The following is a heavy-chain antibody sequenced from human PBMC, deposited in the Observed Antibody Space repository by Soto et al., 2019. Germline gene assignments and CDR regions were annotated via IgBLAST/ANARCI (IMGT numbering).Heavy chain of an antibody. D-gene: IGHD3-3*01. CDR1: GYTFTGYY. V-gene: IGHV1-2*04. CDR3: ARDSAWGIFGVAPPELDNGMDV. J-gene: IGHJ6*02. Sequence: ASVKVSCKASGYTFTGYYMHWVRQAPGQGLEWMGWINPNSGGTNYAQKFQGWVTMTRDTSISTAYMELSRLRSDDTAVYYCARDSAWGIFGVAPPELDNGMDVWGQGTTVTVSS. CDR2: INPNSGGT.